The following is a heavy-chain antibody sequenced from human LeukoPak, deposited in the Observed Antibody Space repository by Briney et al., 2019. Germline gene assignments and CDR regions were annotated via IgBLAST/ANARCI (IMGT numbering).Heavy chain of an antibody. V-gene: IGHV3-15*01. CDR1: GFTFSNAW. CDR2: IKSKTDGGTT. Sequence: PGGSLRLSCAASGFTFSNAWMSWVRQAPGKGLEWVGRIKSKTDGGTTDYAAPVKGRFTISRDDSKNTLYLQMNSLKTEDTAVYYCTTDQRWWLLQADAFDIWGQGTMVTVSS. CDR3: TTDQRWWLLQADAFDI. D-gene: IGHD3-22*01. J-gene: IGHJ3*02.